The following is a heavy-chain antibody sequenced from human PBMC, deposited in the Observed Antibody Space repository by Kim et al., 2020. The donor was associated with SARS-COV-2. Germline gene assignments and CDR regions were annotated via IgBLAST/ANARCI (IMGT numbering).Heavy chain of an antibody. CDR2: VNPDGTHT. V-gene: IGHV3-74*01. CDR1: GFTFKNYW. D-gene: IGHD1-26*01. CDR3: AGDIGSWFDP. Sequence: GGSLRLSCVASGFTFKNYWMHWVRQAPGKGLVWLSRVNPDGTHTIYADSVRGRFTISRDNAKDTLYLQMNSLGDEDTAVYYCAGDIGSWFDPWGQGTLVTVSS. J-gene: IGHJ5*02.